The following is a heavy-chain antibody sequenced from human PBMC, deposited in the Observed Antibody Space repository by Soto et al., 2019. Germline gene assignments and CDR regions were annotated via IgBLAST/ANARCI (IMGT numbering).Heavy chain of an antibody. D-gene: IGHD6-6*01. CDR1: GFTFSGYW. Sequence: EVQLVESGGGLVQPGGSLRLSCAASGFTFSGYWMSWVRQAPGKGLEWVANIKQDGSEKYYVDSVTGRFTISRDNAKDSLYLQMNSLRAEDTAIYYCGRVSSSSHCLHWFYPWGQVTLVTVSS. CDR2: IKQDGSEK. CDR3: GRVSSSSHCLHWFYP. J-gene: IGHJ5*02. V-gene: IGHV3-7*04.